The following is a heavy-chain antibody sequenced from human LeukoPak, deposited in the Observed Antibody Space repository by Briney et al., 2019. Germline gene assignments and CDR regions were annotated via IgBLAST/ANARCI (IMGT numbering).Heavy chain of an antibody. Sequence: ASVKVSCKASGYTFTNYAMHWVRLAPGQRLQWMGWINLVNGNTKYSQYFEGRVTITRDTSASTVYMELSRLRSDDTAVYYCARDVGSSGWPYHAFDIWGQGTMVTVSS. CDR1: GYTFTNYA. CDR2: INLVNGNT. CDR3: ARDVGSSGWPYHAFDI. V-gene: IGHV1-3*01. J-gene: IGHJ3*02. D-gene: IGHD6-19*01.